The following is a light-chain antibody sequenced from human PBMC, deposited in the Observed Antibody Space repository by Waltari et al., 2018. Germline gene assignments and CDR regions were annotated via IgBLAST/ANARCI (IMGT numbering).Light chain of an antibody. CDR1: QSVRYY. Sequence: SCRASQSVRYYLAWYQQRPGQAPRLLIYDASSRATGIPARFSGSGSETDFTLTISSLEPEDFAVYYCQQRRTWPLTFGGGTKVEI. V-gene: IGKV3-11*01. CDR3: QQRRTWPLT. J-gene: IGKJ4*01. CDR2: DAS.